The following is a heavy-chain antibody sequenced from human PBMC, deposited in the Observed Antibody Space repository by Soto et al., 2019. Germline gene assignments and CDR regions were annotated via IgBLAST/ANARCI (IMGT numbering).Heavy chain of an antibody. CDR2: IYYSGST. D-gene: IGHD2-15*01. CDR3: AKYRRTDAEGYTFDY. CDR1: GYSISGYY. J-gene: IGHJ4*02. Sequence: SETLSLTCTVSGYSISGYYWSLIRHPPGKGLEWIGYIYYSGSTNYNPSLKGRVTMSVDTSKNQFSLKLTSVTAADTAMYFCAKYRRTDAEGYTFDYWGQGALVTVS. V-gene: IGHV4-59*01.